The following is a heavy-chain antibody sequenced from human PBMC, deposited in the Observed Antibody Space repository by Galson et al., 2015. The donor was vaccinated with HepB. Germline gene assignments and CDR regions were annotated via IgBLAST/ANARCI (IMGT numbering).Heavy chain of an antibody. CDR1: GDSVSSNSAA. D-gene: IGHD3-22*01. Sequence: CAISGDSVSSNSAAWNWIRQSPSRGLEWLGRTYYRFKWYYDYAVSVKSRITINPDISKNQFSLQLNSVTPEDKAVYYCARNVYYDTSGYYYKPGWIDPWGQGTLVTVSS. CDR3: ARNVYYDTSGYYYKPGWIDP. J-gene: IGHJ5*02. CDR2: TYYRFKWYY. V-gene: IGHV6-1*01.